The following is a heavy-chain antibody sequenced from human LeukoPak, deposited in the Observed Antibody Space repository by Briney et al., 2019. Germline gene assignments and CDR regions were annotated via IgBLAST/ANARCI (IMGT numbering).Heavy chain of an antibody. J-gene: IGHJ4*02. D-gene: IGHD5-12*01. CDR1: GYSFTSYW. CDR2: IDPSDSYT. Sequence: GESLKISCKGSGYSFTSYWISWVRQMPGKGLEWMGRIDPSDSYTNYSPSFQGHVTISADKSISTAYLQWGSLKASDTAMYYCTRHLGYSGYDTDYWGQGTLVTVSS. CDR3: TRHLGYSGYDTDY. V-gene: IGHV5-10-1*01.